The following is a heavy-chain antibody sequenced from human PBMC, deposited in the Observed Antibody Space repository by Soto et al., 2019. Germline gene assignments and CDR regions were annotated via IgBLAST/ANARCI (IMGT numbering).Heavy chain of an antibody. CDR2: ISAYNGNT. CDR3: ARVNAGDSMHSSGYYY. Sequence: QVQLVQSGAEVKKPGASVKVSCKASGYTFTNYGITWVRQAPGQGLEWMGWISAYNGNTKYAQRLQGRVTMTTDTSTSKAYMELRSLRSDDTAVYYCARVNAGDSMHSSGYYYWGQGTLVTVSS. J-gene: IGHJ4*02. D-gene: IGHD3-22*01. V-gene: IGHV1-18*01. CDR1: GYTFTNYG.